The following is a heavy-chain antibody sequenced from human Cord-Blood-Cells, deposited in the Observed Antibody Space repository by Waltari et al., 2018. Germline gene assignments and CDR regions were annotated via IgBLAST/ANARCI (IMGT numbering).Heavy chain of an antibody. J-gene: IGHJ3*02. CDR2: RGGYNGNA. CDR1: GYTFTSYG. D-gene: IGHD3-16*01. V-gene: IGHV1-18*01. Sequence: QVQLVQSGAEVKKPGASVKVSCKASGYTFTSYGISWVRQAPGQGLEWMGWRGGYNGNANYAQKLQGRVTITTDPSTSTAYMELRRLRSDDAAVYYCASEYYDYIWGHDDAFDIWGQGTMVTVSS. CDR3: ASEYYDYIWGHDDAFDI.